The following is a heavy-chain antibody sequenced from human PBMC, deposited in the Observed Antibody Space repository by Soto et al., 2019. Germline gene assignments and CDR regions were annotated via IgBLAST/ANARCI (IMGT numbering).Heavy chain of an antibody. CDR2: ISGSGGST. V-gene: IGHV3-23*01. J-gene: IGHJ4*02. CDR1: GFTFDSCA. CDR3: AKGKTSGWYYFDF. Sequence: PGGSLRLSCAASGFTFDSCAMSWVRQAPGKGLEWILGISGSGGSTYYADSVKGRFTISRDNSKNTVYLQMNSLRADDTAVYYCAKGKTSGWYYFDFWGQGTLVTVLL. D-gene: IGHD6-19*01.